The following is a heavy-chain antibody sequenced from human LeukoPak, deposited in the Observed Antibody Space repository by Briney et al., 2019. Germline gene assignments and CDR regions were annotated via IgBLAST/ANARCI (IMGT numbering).Heavy chain of an antibody. V-gene: IGHV3-53*01. D-gene: IGHD6-25*01. CDR1: GFTVSSNY. CDR3: ARVASGTLDY. J-gene: IGHJ4*02. CDR2: IYSGTNT. Sequence: GGSLRLSCAVSGFTVSSNYMSWVRQAPGKGLEWVSVIYSGTNTYYSDSVKGRFIISRDNPKNMLYLQMNSLRAEDTAVYYCARVASGTLDYWGQGTLVIVSS.